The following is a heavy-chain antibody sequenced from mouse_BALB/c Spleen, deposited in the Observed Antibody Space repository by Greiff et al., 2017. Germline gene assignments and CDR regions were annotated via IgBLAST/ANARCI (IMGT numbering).Heavy chain of an antibody. V-gene: IGHV1-7*01. D-gene: IGHD2-1*01. CDR2: INPSTGYT. CDR3: ARGHNYGKIFDY. Sequence: QVQLQQSGAELAKPGASVKMSCKASGYTFTSYWMHWVKQRPGQGLEWIGYINPSTGYTEYNQKFKDKATLTADKSSSTAYMQLSSLTSEDSAVYYCARGHNYGKIFDYWGQGTTLTVSS. CDR1: GYTFTSYW. J-gene: IGHJ2*01.